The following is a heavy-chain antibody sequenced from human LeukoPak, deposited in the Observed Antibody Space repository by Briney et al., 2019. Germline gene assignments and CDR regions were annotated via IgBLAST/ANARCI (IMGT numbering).Heavy chain of an antibody. CDR3: ARDKAYKIVVADVDY. Sequence: PGGSLRLSCAASGFTFSSYAMSWVRQAPGKGLEWVSAISGSGGSTYYADSVKGRFTISRDNSKNTLYLQMNSLRAEDTAVYYCARDKAYKIVVADVDYWGQGTLVTVSS. V-gene: IGHV3-23*01. J-gene: IGHJ4*02. CDR1: GFTFSSYA. CDR2: ISGSGGST. D-gene: IGHD3-22*01.